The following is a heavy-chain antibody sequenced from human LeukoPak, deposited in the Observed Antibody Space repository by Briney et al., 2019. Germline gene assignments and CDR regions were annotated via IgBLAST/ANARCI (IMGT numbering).Heavy chain of an antibody. Sequence: SVKVSCKASGGTFSSYAINWVRQAPGQGLEWMGRINPIFGTANYAQKFQGRVTITTDESTSTAYMELSSLRSEDTAVYYCARDEYSSSGYYYYMDVWGKGTTVTVSS. V-gene: IGHV1-69*05. CDR2: INPIFGTA. D-gene: IGHD6-6*01. CDR1: GGTFSSYA. CDR3: ARDEYSSSGYYYYMDV. J-gene: IGHJ6*03.